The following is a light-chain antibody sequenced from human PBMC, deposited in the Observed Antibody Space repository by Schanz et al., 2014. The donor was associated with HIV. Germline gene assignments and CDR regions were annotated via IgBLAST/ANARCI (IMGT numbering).Light chain of an antibody. CDR1: QSISGW. Sequence: DIQMTQSPSTLSASVGDRISITCRASQSISGWLAWYQQKPGEAPNLLISEASTLDSGVPSRFSGSGSWTEFTLSISSLQSDDFATYYCLQYNDDVYTFGQGTKLEIK. CDR2: EAS. V-gene: IGKV1-5*03. J-gene: IGKJ2*01. CDR3: LQYNDDVYT.